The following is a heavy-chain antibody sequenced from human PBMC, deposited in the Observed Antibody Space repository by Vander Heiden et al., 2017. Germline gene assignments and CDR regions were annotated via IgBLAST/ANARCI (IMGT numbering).Heavy chain of an antibody. J-gene: IGHJ3*02. D-gene: IGHD2-21*02. Sequence: QVQLVQSGAEVKKPGASVKVPCKASGNTFSSYDINCVRQAAGQGLEWMGWMNPNSGNTGYAQKFQGRVTMTRSTSISTAYMELSSLTSEDTAVYYCAREGVVVTPIPDPFDIWGQGTIVTVSS. CDR1: GNTFSSYD. V-gene: IGHV1-8*01. CDR3: AREGVVVTPIPDPFDI. CDR2: MNPNSGNT.